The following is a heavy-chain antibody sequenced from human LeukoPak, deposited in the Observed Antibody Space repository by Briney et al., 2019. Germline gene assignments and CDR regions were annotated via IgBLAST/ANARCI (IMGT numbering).Heavy chain of an antibody. CDR3: ARDGVLDTAMVSFFDY. Sequence: PGGSLRLSCAASGFTFSSYAIHWVRQAQGKGLEWVAVISYDGSNKYYADSVKGRFTISRDNSKNTLYLQMNSLRAEDTAVYYCARDGVLDTAMVSFFDYWGQGTLVTVSS. D-gene: IGHD5-18*01. V-gene: IGHV3-30-3*01. J-gene: IGHJ4*02. CDR1: GFTFSSYA. CDR2: ISYDGSNK.